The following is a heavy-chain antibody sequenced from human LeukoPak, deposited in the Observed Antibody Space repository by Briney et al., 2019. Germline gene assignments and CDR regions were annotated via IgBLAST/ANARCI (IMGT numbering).Heavy chain of an antibody. CDR1: GYTFTSYD. J-gene: IGHJ6*03. V-gene: IGHV1-8*03. CDR2: MNPNSGNT. CDR3: ARETSQKGAHYMDV. D-gene: IGHD3-16*01. Sequence: ASVKVSCKASGYTFTSYDINWVRQATGQGLEWMAWMNPNSGNTGYAQKFQGRVTITRNISITTVYMELSSLRSEDTAVYYCARETSQKGAHYMDVWGKGTTVTISS.